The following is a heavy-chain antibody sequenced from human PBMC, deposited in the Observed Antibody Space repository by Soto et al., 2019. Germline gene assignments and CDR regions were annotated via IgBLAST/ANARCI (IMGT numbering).Heavy chain of an antibody. CDR2: IYHSGST. CDR1: GGSISSGGYS. CDR3: ARGPFLTTVTTWWFDP. Sequence: PSETLSLTCAVSGGSISSGGYSWSWIRQPPGKGLEWIGYIYHSGSTYYNPSLKSRVTISVDRSKNQFSLKLSSVTAADTAVYYRARGPFLTTVTTWWFDPWGQGTLVTVSS. J-gene: IGHJ5*02. D-gene: IGHD4-17*01. V-gene: IGHV4-30-2*01.